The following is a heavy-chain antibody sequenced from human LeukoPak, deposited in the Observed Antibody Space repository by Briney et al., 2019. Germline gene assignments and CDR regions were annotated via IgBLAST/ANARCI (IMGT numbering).Heavy chain of an antibody. Sequence: ASVKVSCKASGYTFTSYGISWVRQAPGQGLEWMGWISAYNGNTNYAQKLQGRVTMTTDTSTSTAYMELRSLRSDDTAVYYCARVYYYDSSGYYGHNWFDPWGQGTLVTVSP. CDR2: ISAYNGNT. CDR3: ARVYYYDSSGYYGHNWFDP. CDR1: GYTFTSYG. V-gene: IGHV1-18*01. D-gene: IGHD3-22*01. J-gene: IGHJ5*02.